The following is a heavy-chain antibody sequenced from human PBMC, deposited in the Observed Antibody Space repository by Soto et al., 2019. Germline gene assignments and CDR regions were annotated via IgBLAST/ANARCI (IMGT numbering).Heavy chain of an antibody. Sequence: ASVKVSCTASGYTFTSYDINWVRQATGQGLEWMGWMNPNSGNTGYAQKFQGRVTMTRNTSISTAYMELSSLRSEDTAVYYCARESGGYCTNGVCYDYYYMDVWGKGTTVTVSS. CDR3: ARESGGYCTNGVCYDYYYMDV. CDR1: GYTFTSYD. CDR2: MNPNSGNT. V-gene: IGHV1-8*01. J-gene: IGHJ6*03. D-gene: IGHD2-8*01.